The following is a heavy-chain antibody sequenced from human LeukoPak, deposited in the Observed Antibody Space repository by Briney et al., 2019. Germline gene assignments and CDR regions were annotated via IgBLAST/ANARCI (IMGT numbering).Heavy chain of an antibody. CDR3: ASRTGSTGYYYYMDV. CDR1: EFTFRRHS. CDR2: ICSSGRTI. Sequence: GGSLRLSCAASEFTFRRHSMNWVRQSPGKGLEWVSYICSSGRTIYYADSVKGRFTISRDNVKNSVDLQMNSLRAEDTAIYYCASRTGSTGYYYYMDVWGNGTTVTVSS. D-gene: IGHD1-7*01. V-gene: IGHV3-48*04. J-gene: IGHJ6*03.